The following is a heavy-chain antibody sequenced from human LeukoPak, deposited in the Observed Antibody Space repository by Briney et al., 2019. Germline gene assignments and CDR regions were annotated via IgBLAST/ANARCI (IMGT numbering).Heavy chain of an antibody. CDR1: GFTFSSYA. D-gene: IGHD3-10*01. V-gene: IGHV3-64*01. CDR3: ARGLSTVDLWSPNY. J-gene: IGHJ4*02. Sequence: GGSLRLSCAASGFTFSSYAMHWVRQAPGKGLEYVSAISSNGGSTYYANSVEGRFTISRDNSKNTLYLQMGSLRAEDMAVYYCARGLSTVDLWSPNYWGQGTLVTVSS. CDR2: ISSNGGST.